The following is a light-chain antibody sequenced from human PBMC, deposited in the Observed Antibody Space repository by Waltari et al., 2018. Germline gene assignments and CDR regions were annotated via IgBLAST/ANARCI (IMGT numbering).Light chain of an antibody. J-gene: IGLJ2*01. Sequence: NFMLTQPHSVSESPGKTVTISCTRSSGTIPSNHEQWYQQRPGSAPTTVIYGDNQRPSGVPDRFSGSIDSSSNSASLTISGLKTEDEADYYCQSYDSSNHVVFGGGTKLTVL. CDR2: GDN. CDR1: SGTIPSNH. CDR3: QSYDSSNHVV. V-gene: IGLV6-57*03.